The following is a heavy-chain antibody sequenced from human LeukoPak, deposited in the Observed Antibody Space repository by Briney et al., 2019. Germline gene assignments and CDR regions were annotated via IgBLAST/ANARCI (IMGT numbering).Heavy chain of an antibody. V-gene: IGHV1-18*01. D-gene: IGHD3-22*01. CDR1: GYTFTSYG. CDR3: ARASGYSGPYYYYYGMDV. Sequence: ASVKVSCKASGYTFTSYGISWVRQAPGQGLEWMGWISAYNGNTNYAQKLQGRVTMTRNTSISTAYMELSSLRSGDTAVYYCARASGYSGPYYYYYGMDVWGRGTTVTVSS. CDR2: ISAYNGNT. J-gene: IGHJ6*02.